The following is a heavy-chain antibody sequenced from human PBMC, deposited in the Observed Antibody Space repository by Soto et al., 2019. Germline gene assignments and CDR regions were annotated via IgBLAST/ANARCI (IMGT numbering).Heavy chain of an antibody. CDR3: ARERSGALGAFDF. CDR1: GFTVSNNY. J-gene: IGHJ3*01. V-gene: IGHV3-53*02. D-gene: IGHD7-27*01. Sequence: EVQLVETGGGLIQPGGSLRLSCAASGFTVSNNYMSWVRQAPGKGLEWVSVIYSVAGGSGTFYADSVKGRFTISRDTSKNTVYLQMNNLRVEDTAVYYCARERSGALGAFDFWGQGTMVTVSS. CDR2: IYSVAGGSGT.